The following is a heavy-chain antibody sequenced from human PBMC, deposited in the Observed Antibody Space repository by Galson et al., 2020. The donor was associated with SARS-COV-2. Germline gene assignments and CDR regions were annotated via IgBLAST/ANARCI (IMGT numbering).Heavy chain of an antibody. Sequence: GESLKISCSASGFIFSNYAMHWIRQAPGKGLKYVSAISANGVNTWYADSMKGRFTISRDNSKNTLYLQMTSLRAEDTAIYYCMKNNWNDGDDHWGQGTLVTVSS. V-gene: IGHV3-64D*08. CDR3: MKNNWNDGDDH. CDR2: ISANGVNT. CDR1: GFIFSNYA. J-gene: IGHJ4*02. D-gene: IGHD1-1*01.